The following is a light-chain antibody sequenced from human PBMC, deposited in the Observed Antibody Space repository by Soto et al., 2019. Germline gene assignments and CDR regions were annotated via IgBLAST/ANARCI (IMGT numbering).Light chain of an antibody. CDR1: QSVSRNL. CDR3: QYYGDFLLT. V-gene: IGKV3-20*01. J-gene: IGKJ4*01. Sequence: EIVLTQSPGTLSLSPGERAILSCRASQSVSRNLLAWYQQRPGLAPRLLIYGASSRATGIPDRFSGSGSGTDFTLTISSLEPEDFAVYYCQYYGDFLLTFGGGTQVEIK. CDR2: GAS.